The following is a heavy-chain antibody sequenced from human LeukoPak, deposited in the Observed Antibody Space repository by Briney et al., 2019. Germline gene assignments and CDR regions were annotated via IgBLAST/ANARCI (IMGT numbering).Heavy chain of an antibody. CDR3: ARSYNDYNWFDS. CDR1: GGSISSHY. J-gene: IGHJ5*01. Sequence: PSETLSLTCTVSGGSISSHYWNWIRQPAGKRPEWIGRVYSRGSTNYNPSLKSRVTVSVDNSKNQFSLKLSSVTVADTAVYYCARSYNDYNWFDSWGQGILVTVSA. CDR2: VYSRGST. V-gene: IGHV4-4*07. D-gene: IGHD3-16*01.